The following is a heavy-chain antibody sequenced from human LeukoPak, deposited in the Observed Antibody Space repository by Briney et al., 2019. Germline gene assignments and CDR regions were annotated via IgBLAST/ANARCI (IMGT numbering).Heavy chain of an antibody. CDR3: AKGGAYYYGSGSYYDY. V-gene: IGHV3-23*01. J-gene: IGHJ4*02. D-gene: IGHD3-10*01. Sequence: PGGSLRLSCAASGFTFSSYAMSWVRQAPGKGLEWVSAISGSGCSTYYADSVKSRFTISRDNSKNTLYLQMNSLRAEDTAVYYCAKGGAYYYGSGSYYDYWGQGTLVTVSS. CDR2: ISGSGCST. CDR1: GFTFSSYA.